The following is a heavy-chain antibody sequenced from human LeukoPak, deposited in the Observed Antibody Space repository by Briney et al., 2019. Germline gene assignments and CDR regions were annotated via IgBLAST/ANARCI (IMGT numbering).Heavy chain of an antibody. D-gene: IGHD3-22*01. CDR3: ARDRGYYYDSSGSSRAFDI. CDR1: GGSISSYY. V-gene: IGHV4-59*12. Sequence: SETLSLTCTVSGGSISSYYWSWIRQPPGKGLEWIGYIYYSGSTNYNPSLKNRVTISVDRSKNQFSLKLSSVTAADTAVYYCARDRGYYYDSSGSSRAFDIWGQGTMVTVSS. CDR2: IYYSGST. J-gene: IGHJ3*02.